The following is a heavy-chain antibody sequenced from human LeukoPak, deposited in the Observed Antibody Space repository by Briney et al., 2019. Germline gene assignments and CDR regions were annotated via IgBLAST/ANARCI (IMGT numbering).Heavy chain of an antibody. CDR3: ARDPDYGGNPGYFQH. J-gene: IGHJ1*01. Sequence: PGGSLRLSCAASGFTFSNSEMNWVRQAPGKGLEWISYINDRGSTIYYADSVKGRFTISRDNAKNSLYLQMNSLRAEDTAVYYCARDPDYGGNPGYFQHWGQGTLVTVSS. D-gene: IGHD4-23*01. CDR1: GFTFSNSE. CDR2: INDRGSTI. V-gene: IGHV3-48*03.